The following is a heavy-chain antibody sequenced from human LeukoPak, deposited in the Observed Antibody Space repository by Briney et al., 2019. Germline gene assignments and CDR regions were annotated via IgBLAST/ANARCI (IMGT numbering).Heavy chain of an antibody. V-gene: IGHV3-66*01. D-gene: IGHD3-22*01. J-gene: IGHJ3*02. Sequence: PEGSLRLSCAASGFTVSSNYMSWVRQAPGKGLEWVSVMYSGGNTYYADSVKGRFTISRDNSNNTLYLQMNSLRAEDTAVFYCAREFYFDSSGYYPLDIWGQGTLVTVSS. CDR2: MYSGGNT. CDR3: AREFYFDSSGYYPLDI. CDR1: GFTVSSNY.